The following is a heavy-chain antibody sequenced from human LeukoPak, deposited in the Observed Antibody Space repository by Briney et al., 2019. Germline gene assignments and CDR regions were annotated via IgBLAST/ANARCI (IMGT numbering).Heavy chain of an antibody. J-gene: IGHJ4*02. CDR1: GFTFSSYS. V-gene: IGHV3-48*01. CDR3: TRDGVRYQVPLDF. CDR2: ISANSGLI. Sequence: PGGSLRLSCEASGFTFSSYSMNWVRQAPGKGLEWVSYISANSGLIYYADSVKGRFTISRDNAKNSLYLQMKSLRAEDTAVYYCTRDGVRYQVPLDFWGQGTLVTVSS. D-gene: IGHD1-14*01.